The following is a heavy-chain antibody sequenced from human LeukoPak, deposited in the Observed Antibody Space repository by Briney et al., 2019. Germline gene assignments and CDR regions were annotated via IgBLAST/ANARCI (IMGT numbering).Heavy chain of an antibody. CDR1: GGTFRSYA. D-gene: IGHD2-2*01. CDR2: IIPIFGTA. Sequence: SVKVSCKASGGTFRSYAISWVRQAPGQGLEWMGGIIPIFGTANYAQKFQGRVTITTDESTSTAYMEQSSLRSEDTAVYYCARVGCSSTSCLGAFDIWGQGTMVTVSS. J-gene: IGHJ3*02. V-gene: IGHV1-69*05. CDR3: ARVGCSSTSCLGAFDI.